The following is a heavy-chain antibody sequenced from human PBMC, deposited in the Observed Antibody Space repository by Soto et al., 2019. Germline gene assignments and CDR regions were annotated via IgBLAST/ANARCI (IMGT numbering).Heavy chain of an antibody. CDR1: GDSMSSGDYY. CDR3: ARDPLYDYGGVSHVFDM. Sequence: QVQLQESGPGLVKPSQTLSLSCTVSGDSMSSGDYYWSWIRLPPGKVLGWIGFVYNTGSNYYSPALKRRVNIPVDTSKNQFSLKLSSVTAAVTAVYYCARDPLYDYGGVSHVFDMWGQGTMVTVSS. V-gene: IGHV4-30-4*01. D-gene: IGHD3-10*01. CDR2: VYNTGSN. J-gene: IGHJ3*02.